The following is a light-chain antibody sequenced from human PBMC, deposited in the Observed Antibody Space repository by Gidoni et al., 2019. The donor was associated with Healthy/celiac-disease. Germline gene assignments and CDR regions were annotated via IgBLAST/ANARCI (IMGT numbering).Light chain of an antibody. Sequence: DIQMTQSPSTLSASVGDRVTITCRASQSISSWLAWYQQKPGKAPKLLIDKASSLESGVPSRFSGRGSGTEFTLTISSLQPDDFATYYCQQYNSYPYTFGQGTKLESK. CDR2: KAS. J-gene: IGKJ2*01. V-gene: IGKV1-5*03. CDR3: QQYNSYPYT. CDR1: QSISSW.